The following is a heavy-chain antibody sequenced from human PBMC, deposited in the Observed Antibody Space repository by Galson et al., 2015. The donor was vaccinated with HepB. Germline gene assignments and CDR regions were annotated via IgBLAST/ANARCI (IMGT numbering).Heavy chain of an antibody. Sequence: SLRLSCAASGFTFSSYSMNWVRQAPGKGLEWVSSISSSSSYIYYADSVKGRFTISRDNAKNSLYLQMNSLRAEDTAVYYCARDRGITIFGVDYYYYGMDVWGQGTTVTVSS. CDR3: ARDRGITIFGVDYYYYGMDV. J-gene: IGHJ6*02. D-gene: IGHD3-3*01. CDR2: ISSSSSYI. V-gene: IGHV3-21*01. CDR1: GFTFSSYS.